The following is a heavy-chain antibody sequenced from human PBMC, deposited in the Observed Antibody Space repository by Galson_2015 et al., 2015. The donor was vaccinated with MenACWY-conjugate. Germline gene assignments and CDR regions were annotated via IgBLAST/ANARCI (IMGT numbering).Heavy chain of an antibody. D-gene: IGHD2-15*01. CDR3: ARGGYITGYSFDL. CDR2: FSASGADV. J-gene: IGHJ4*02. CDR1: GFTFSSYG. V-gene: IGHV3-23*01. Sequence: SLRLSCAAAGFTFSSYGLNWVRQAPGAGVEWGSVFSASGADVFQGESVKGRFNTARENFKSALYLEMNSLRPEDTAVYYCARGGYITGYSFDLWGQGTRVTVSS.